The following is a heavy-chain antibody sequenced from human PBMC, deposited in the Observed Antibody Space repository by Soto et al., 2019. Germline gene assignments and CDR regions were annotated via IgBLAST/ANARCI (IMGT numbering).Heavy chain of an antibody. CDR2: INAGNGNT. CDR1: GYTFTSYA. D-gene: IGHD3-22*01. J-gene: IGHJ4*02. Sequence: QVQPVQSGAEVKKPGASVKVSCKASGYTFTSYAMHWVRQAPGQRLEWMGWINAGNGNTKYSQKFLGRVTITRDTSASTAYMELSSLRSEDTAVYYCARGDGYYYFDYWGQGTLVTVSS. V-gene: IGHV1-3*01. CDR3: ARGDGYYYFDY.